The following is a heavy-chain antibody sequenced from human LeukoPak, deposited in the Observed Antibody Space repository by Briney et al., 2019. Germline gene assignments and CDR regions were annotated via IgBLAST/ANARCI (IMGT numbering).Heavy chain of an antibody. J-gene: IGHJ3*02. CDR2: INHSGST. Sequence: SSETLSLTCAVYGGSFSGYYWSWIRQPPGKGLEWIGEINHSGSTNYNPSLKSRVTISVDASKNQFSLRLSSVTAADTAVYYCARDPGTGVLPRAFDIWGQGTMVTVSS. CDR3: ARDPGTGVLPRAFDI. D-gene: IGHD7-27*01. V-gene: IGHV4-34*01. CDR1: GGSFSGYY.